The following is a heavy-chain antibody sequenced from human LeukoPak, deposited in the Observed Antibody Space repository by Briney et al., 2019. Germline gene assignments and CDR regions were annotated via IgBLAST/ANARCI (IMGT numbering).Heavy chain of an antibody. V-gene: IGHV4-39*02. CDR1: GGSISSSSYY. J-gene: IGHJ5*02. CDR3: VRDVGRSRGPFDP. CDR2: IYYSGST. D-gene: IGHD2-15*01. Sequence: SSETLSLTCTVSGGSISSSSYYWGWIRQPPGKGLEWIGSIYYSGSTYYNPSLKSRVTISVDTSKNQFSLKLSSVTAADTAVYYCVRDVGRSRGPFDPWGQGTLVIVSS.